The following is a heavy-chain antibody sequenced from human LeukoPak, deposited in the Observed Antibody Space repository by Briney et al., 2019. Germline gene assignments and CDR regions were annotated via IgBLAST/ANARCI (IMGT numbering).Heavy chain of an antibody. D-gene: IGHD4-17*01. J-gene: IGHJ4*02. Sequence: ASVKVSCKASGYTFTSNYIHWVRQAPGQGLEWMGMIYPRDGSTSYAQKFQGRVTVTRDTSTSTVHMELSGLRSEDTAVYYCARDFLDYGDYESLDYWGQGTLVTVSS. CDR3: ARDFLDYGDYESLDY. CDR1: GYTFTSNY. V-gene: IGHV1-46*01. CDR2: IYPRDGST.